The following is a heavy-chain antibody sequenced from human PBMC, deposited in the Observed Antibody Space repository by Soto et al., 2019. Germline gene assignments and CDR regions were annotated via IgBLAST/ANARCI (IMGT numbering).Heavy chain of an antibody. J-gene: IGHJ4*02. CDR1: GFTFSSYS. CDR2: ISSSSSTI. D-gene: IGHD3-9*01. Sequence: GGSLRLSCAASGFTFSSYSMNWVRQDPGKGLEWVSYISSSSSTIYYADSVKGRFTISRDNAKNSLYLQMNSLRAEDTAVYYCARDELRYFDWLLQSPYYFDYWGQGTLVTVSS. CDR3: ARDELRYFDWLLQSPYYFDY. V-gene: IGHV3-48*01.